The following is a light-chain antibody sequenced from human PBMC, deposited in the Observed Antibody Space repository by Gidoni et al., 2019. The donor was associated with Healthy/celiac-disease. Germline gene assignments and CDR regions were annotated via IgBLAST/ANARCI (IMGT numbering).Light chain of an antibody. J-gene: IGLJ2*01. CDR3: QAWDSSTVV. CDR1: KLGDKY. Sequence: SYELTQPPSVSVPPGQTASITCSGDKLGDKYACWYQQKPGQSPVLVIYQDSKRPSGIPGRFSGSNSGNTAPLTISGTQAMDEADYYCQAWDSSTVVFGGGTKLTVL. CDR2: QDS. V-gene: IGLV3-1*01.